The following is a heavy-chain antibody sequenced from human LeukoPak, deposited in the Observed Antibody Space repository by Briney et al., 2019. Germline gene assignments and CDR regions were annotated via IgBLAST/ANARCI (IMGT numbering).Heavy chain of an antibody. CDR1: GFTFSSYR. D-gene: IGHD3/OR15-3a*01. CDR3: ARVSGLRNHYFDY. V-gene: IGHV3-21*01. CDR2: ISSSSNYI. J-gene: IGHJ4*02. Sequence: GGSLRLSCAASGFTFSSYRINWVRQAPGKGLEWVSSISSSSNYIYYADSVKGRFTISRDNAKNSLYLQMNSLRAEDTAVYYCARVSGLRNHYFDYWGQGTLVTVSS.